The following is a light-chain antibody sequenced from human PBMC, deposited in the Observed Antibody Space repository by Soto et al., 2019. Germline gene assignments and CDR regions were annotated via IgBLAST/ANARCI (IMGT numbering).Light chain of an antibody. Sequence: QSALTQPASVSESPGQSITISCTGTSSDVGAYKYVSWYRQYPGKAPKLIIYEVTIRPSGVSNRFSGSKSGNTASLTISGLQAEDEAEYHCSSYTTSSTFVFGTGTKLTVL. J-gene: IGLJ1*01. CDR1: SSDVGAYKY. CDR2: EVT. CDR3: SSYTTSSTFV. V-gene: IGLV2-14*01.